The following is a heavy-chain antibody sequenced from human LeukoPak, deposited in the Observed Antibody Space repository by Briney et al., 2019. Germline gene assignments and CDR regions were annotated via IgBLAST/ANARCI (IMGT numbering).Heavy chain of an antibody. Sequence: GGSLRLSCAASRFTFGAYGMHWVRQAPGKGLERVAFIRYDGSNKYYADSVKGRFTISRDNSKNSLYLQMNSLRAEDTAFYYCTRGAGTGWRFDSWGQGTLLTVSS. CDR1: RFTFGAYG. CDR2: IRYDGSNK. J-gene: IGHJ4*02. D-gene: IGHD6-19*01. V-gene: IGHV3-30*02. CDR3: TRGAGTGWRFDS.